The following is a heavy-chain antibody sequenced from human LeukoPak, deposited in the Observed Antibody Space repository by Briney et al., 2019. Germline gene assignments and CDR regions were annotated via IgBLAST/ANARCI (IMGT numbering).Heavy chain of an antibody. CDR2: ISSSGSYT. Sequence: GGSLRLSCAASGFTFNDYYMNWIRQAPGKGLEWVSYISSSGSYTKYADSVKGRFTISRDNAENSLYLQMNSLRAEDAAMYYCARASDSSGYYLHFDYWGQGTLVTVSS. J-gene: IGHJ4*02. CDR3: ARASDSSGYYLHFDY. D-gene: IGHD3-22*01. CDR1: GFTFNDYY. V-gene: IGHV3-11*05.